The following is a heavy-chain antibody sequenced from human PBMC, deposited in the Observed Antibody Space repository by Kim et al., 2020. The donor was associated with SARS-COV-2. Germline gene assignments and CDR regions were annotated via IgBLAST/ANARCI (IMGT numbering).Heavy chain of an antibody. J-gene: IGHJ4*02. CDR3: ARDRKIDYYGSGSHMGY. V-gene: IGHV1-18*01. CDR2: ISAYNGNT. CDR1: GYTFTSYG. D-gene: IGHD3-10*01. Sequence: ASVKVSCKASGYTFTSYGISWVRQAPGQGLEWMGWISAYNGNTNYAQKLQGRVTMTTDTSTSTAYMELRSLRSDDTAVYYCARDRKIDYYGSGSHMGYWGQGTLVTVSS.